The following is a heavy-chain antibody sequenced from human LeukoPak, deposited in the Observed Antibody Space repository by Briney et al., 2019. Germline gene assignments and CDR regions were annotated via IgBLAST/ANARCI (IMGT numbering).Heavy chain of an antibody. J-gene: IGHJ4*02. D-gene: IGHD3-16*02. CDR3: TKDMSYKGTWGSYPDS. CDR2: ISWNSGNI. CDR1: GFTLDDYG. V-gene: IGHV3-9*01. Sequence: GGSLRLSCEVSGFTLDDYGMHWVRQAPGKGLERVSGISWNSGNIGYADSVKGRFTISRDNAKNSLYLQMNSLRAEDTALYYCTKDMSYKGTWGSYPDSWGQGTLVTVSS.